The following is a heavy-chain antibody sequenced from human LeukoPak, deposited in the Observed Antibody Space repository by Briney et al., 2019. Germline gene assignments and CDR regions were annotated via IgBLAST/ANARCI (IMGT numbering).Heavy chain of an antibody. CDR1: GFSFGIYC. Sequence: LSGGSLRLSCAASGFSFGIYCMTWVRQAPGKGLEGVGFIRSKAYGGTTEYAASVKGRFTISRDDSKSIAYLQMNSLKTEDTAVYYCTRDLEGFGDPYYFDYWGQGTLVTVSS. V-gene: IGHV3-49*02. D-gene: IGHD3-10*01. CDR2: IRSKAYGGTT. J-gene: IGHJ4*02. CDR3: TRDLEGFGDPYYFDY.